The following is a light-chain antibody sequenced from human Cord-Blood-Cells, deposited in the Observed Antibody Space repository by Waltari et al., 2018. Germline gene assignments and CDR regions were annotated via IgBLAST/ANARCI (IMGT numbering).Light chain of an antibody. Sequence: DIQITQSPSTLSASVGNRVTNTCRASQSISSWLAWYQQKPGKAPKLLIYNASSLESGVPSRFSGSGSGTEFTLTISSLEPDDFATYYCQQYNSYSYTFGQGTKLEIK. V-gene: IGKV1-5*03. CDR3: QQYNSYSYT. CDR1: QSISSW. J-gene: IGKJ2*01. CDR2: NAS.